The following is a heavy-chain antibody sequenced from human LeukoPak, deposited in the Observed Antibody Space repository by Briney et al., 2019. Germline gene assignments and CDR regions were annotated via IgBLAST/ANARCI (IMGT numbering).Heavy chain of an antibody. D-gene: IGHD2-2*01. CDR3: GRVGYCSSTSCYAAGWFDP. CDR2: IYPGDSDT. J-gene: IGHJ5*02. CDR1: GYSFINYW. V-gene: IGHV5-51*01. Sequence: GESLKISCKGSGYSFINYWIGWVRQVPGKGLGWMGIIYPGDSDTRYSPSFQGQVTFSVDKSINTAYLQWSSLKASDTAMYYCGRVGYCSSTSCYAAGWFDPWGQGTLVTASS.